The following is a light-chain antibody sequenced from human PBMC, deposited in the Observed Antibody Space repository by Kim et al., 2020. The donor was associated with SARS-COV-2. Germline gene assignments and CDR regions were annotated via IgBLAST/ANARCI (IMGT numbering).Light chain of an antibody. V-gene: IGKV3-15*01. CDR2: GAS. Sequence: EIVMTQSPATLSVSPGERATLSCRASQSVSSNLAGYHQQPGQAPRRLIYGASTRATGIPARFSGSGSGTEFTLTISSMQSEDVAVYYCQQYNNWSPYTFGQGTKLEI. CDR1: QSVSSN. J-gene: IGKJ2*01. CDR3: QQYNNWSPYT.